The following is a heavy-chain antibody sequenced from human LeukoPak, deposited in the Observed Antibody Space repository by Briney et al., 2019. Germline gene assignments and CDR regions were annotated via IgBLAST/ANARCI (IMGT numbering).Heavy chain of an antibody. V-gene: IGHV1-2*02. Sequence: GASVKVSCKASGYPFTGYYMHWVRQAPGQGLEWMGWINPNSGGTNYAQKLQGRDTMNRDTSISPAYMELRRLRSEDTAVYYCARDRRYFDGGAYWGQGTLVTVS. CDR1: GYPFTGYY. J-gene: IGHJ4*02. CDR3: ARDRRYFDGGAY. D-gene: IGHD3-9*01. CDR2: INPNSGGT.